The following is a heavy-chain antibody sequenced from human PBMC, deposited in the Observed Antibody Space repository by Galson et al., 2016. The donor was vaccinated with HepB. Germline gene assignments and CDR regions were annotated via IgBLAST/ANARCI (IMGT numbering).Heavy chain of an antibody. Sequence: CAISGDSVSSRTVSWNWIRQSPPRGLEWLGRTYYRSKWYNEYATSVGGRININPDTTENHFSLHLNSVTPEDTAIYYCARAWTSRPSTRQTDHFDYWGQGTLVTVSS. D-gene: IGHD1-1*01. CDR1: GDSVSSRTVS. V-gene: IGHV6-1*01. CDR3: ARAWTSRPSTRQTDHFDY. J-gene: IGHJ4*02. CDR2: TYYRSKWYN.